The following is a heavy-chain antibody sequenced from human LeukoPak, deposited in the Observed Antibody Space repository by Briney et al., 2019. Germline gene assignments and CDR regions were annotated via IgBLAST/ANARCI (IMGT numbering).Heavy chain of an antibody. J-gene: IGHJ4*02. V-gene: IGHV3-30-3*01. CDR3: AKDEVGLGGYFDY. CDR1: GFTFSSYA. D-gene: IGHD1-26*01. Sequence: PGGSLRLSCAASGFTFSSYAMHWVRQAPGKGLEWVAVISYDGSNKYYADSVKGRFTISRDNSKNTPYLQMNSLRAEDTAVYYCAKDEVGLGGYFDYWGQGTLVTVSS. CDR2: ISYDGSNK.